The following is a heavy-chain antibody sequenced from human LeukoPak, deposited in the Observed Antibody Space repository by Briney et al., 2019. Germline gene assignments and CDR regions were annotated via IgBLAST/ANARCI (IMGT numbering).Heavy chain of an antibody. J-gene: IGHJ4*02. V-gene: IGHV3-21*01. CDR3: AKIAAAYCGGDCYSGAYYFDY. CDR1: GFTFSSYS. D-gene: IGHD2-21*02. Sequence: GGSLRLSCAASGFTFSSYSMNWVRQAPGKGLEWVSSISSSSRYIYYADSVKGRFTISRDNSKNTLYLQMNSLRAEDTAVYYCAKIAAAYCGGDCYSGAYYFDYWGQGTLVTVSS. CDR2: ISSSSRYI.